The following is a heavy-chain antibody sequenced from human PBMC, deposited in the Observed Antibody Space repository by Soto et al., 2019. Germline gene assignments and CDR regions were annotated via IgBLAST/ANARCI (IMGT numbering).Heavy chain of an antibody. CDR3: ARPRSSSRDYYGMDV. V-gene: IGHV5-51*01. D-gene: IGHD6-13*01. CDR2: IYPGDSDT. CDR1: GYSFSSYW. Sequence: GQALKISCKGSGYSFSSYWIGWVRQMPGKGLEWMGIIYPGDSDTRYSPSFQGQVTISADKSISTAYLQWNSLKASDTAMYYCARPRSSSRDYYGMDVWGQGTTVTVSS. J-gene: IGHJ6*02.